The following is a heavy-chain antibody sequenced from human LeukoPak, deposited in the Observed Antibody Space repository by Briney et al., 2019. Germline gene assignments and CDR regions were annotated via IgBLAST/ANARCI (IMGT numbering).Heavy chain of an antibody. D-gene: IGHD3-3*01. CDR3: ARRNDYDFWSGNQSYFDY. Sequence: SETLSLTCSVSGGSVSSRSHYWGWIRQSPGKGLEWIGTIYYSGTTFYNPSLQSRVSISVDTSRDQFSLRLNSVTAADTAVYYCARRNDYDFWSGNQSYFDYWGLGTLVIVSS. J-gene: IGHJ4*02. CDR1: GGSVSSRSHY. V-gene: IGHV4-39*01. CDR2: IYYSGTT.